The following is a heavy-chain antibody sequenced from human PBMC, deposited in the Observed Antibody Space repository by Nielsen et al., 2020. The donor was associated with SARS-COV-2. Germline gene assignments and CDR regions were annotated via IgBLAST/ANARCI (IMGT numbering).Heavy chain of an antibody. Sequence: ASVKVSCKASGYTFTGYYMHWVRRAPGQGLEWMGRINPNSGGTNYAQKFQGRVTMTRDTSISTAYMELSSLRSEDTAVYYCAWGEAADGFDYWGQGTLVTVSS. V-gene: IGHV1-2*06. CDR3: AWGEAADGFDY. D-gene: IGHD6-13*01. CDR2: INPNSGGT. CDR1: GYTFTGYY. J-gene: IGHJ4*02.